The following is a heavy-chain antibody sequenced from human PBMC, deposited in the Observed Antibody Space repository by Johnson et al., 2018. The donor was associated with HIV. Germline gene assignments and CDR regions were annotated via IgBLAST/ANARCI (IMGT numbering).Heavy chain of an antibody. CDR1: GFTFSSYA. V-gene: IGHV3-23*04. J-gene: IGHJ3*02. D-gene: IGHD2-2*01. CDR3: AKDSGDCSSTRCLARFDAFDI. Sequence: VQLVESGGGLVQSGGSLILSCAASGFTFSSYAMSWVRQAPGKGLELVSAISGSGGSTYYADSVKGRFTISRDNSKNTLYLQMNSLRAEDTAVYYCAKDSGDCSSTRCLARFDAFDIWGQGTMVTVSS. CDR2: ISGSGGST.